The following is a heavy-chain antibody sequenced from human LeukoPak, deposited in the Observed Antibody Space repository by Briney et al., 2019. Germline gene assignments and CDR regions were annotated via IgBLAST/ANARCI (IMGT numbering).Heavy chain of an antibody. V-gene: IGHV3-33*01. CDR2: IWYDGSKK. J-gene: IGHJ4*02. D-gene: IGHD5-18*01. Sequence: GGSLRLSCAGSGFRFGRYGMHWVRQTPGKGLEWVAMIWYDGSKKNYADSVKGRFTMSRDNSKNTVYLEMNSLRVEDTAVYYCARDGGSYGLDYWGQGTLVTVSS. CDR3: ARDGGSYGLDY. CDR1: GFRFGRYG.